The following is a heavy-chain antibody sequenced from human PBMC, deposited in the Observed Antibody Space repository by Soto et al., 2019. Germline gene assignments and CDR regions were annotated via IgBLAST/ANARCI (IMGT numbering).Heavy chain of an antibody. V-gene: IGHV1-8*01. D-gene: IGHD6-13*01. J-gene: IGHJ3*02. Sequence: ASVKVSCKASGYTFTSYDINWVRQATGQGLEWMGWMNPNSGNTGYAQKFQGRVTMTTDTSTSTAYMELRSLRSDDTAVYYCAEVAAGTGAFDIWGQGTMVTVSS. CDR1: GYTFTSYD. CDR3: AEVAAGTGAFDI. CDR2: MNPNSGNT.